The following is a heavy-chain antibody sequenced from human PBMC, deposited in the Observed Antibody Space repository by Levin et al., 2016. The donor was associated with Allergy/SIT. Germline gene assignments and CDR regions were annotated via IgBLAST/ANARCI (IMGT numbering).Heavy chain of an antibody. V-gene: IGHV3-48*02. CDR2: IDHRGSRS. CDR1: GFTFSDYA. J-gene: IGHJ4*02. CDR3: VLPIFDSKQHRFDS. D-gene: IGHD3-3*01. Sequence: GGSLRLSCTASGFTFSDYAMTWVRQAPGMGLEWVSTIDHRGSRSYDADSVRGRLTVSRDNAQRSLFLRMDSLRDEDTAVYYCVLPIFDSKQHRFDSWGQGTLVIVSS.